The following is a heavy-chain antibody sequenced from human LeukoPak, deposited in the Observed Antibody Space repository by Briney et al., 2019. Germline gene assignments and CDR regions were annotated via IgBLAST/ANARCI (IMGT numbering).Heavy chain of an antibody. CDR3: ARDSTYYYGSGSSGPHYFDY. J-gene: IGHJ4*02. CDR2: ISYDGGNT. V-gene: IGHV3-30*01. D-gene: IGHD3-10*01. Sequence: GGSLRLSCAASGFTFSSYAMHWVRQAPGKGLEWAAVISYDGGNTYYADSVKGRFTISRDNSKNTLYLQLNSPRAEDTAVYYCARDSTYYYGSGSSGPHYFDYWGQGTLVTVSS. CDR1: GFTFSSYA.